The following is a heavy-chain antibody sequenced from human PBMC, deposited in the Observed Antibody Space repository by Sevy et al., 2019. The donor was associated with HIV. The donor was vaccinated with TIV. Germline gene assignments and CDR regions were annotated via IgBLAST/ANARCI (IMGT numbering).Heavy chain of an antibody. D-gene: IGHD2-8*02. Sequence: GESLKISCKGSGYSFTSYWIDWVRQMPGKGLEWMGIIYPGDSDTRYSPSFQGQVTISADKSISTAYLQWSSLKASDTAMYYCARLCTGGVCRYYYGMDVWGQGTTVTVSS. CDR1: GYSFTSYW. J-gene: IGHJ6*02. CDR3: ARLCTGGVCRYYYGMDV. V-gene: IGHV5-51*01. CDR2: IYPGDSDT.